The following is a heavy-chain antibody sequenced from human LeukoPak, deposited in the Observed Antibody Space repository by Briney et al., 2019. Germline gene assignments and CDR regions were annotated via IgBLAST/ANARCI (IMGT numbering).Heavy chain of an antibody. CDR3: ARESTAEYYYYGMDV. D-gene: IGHD1-1*01. J-gene: IGHJ6*02. V-gene: IGHV3-21*03. Sequence: PGGSLRLSCAASGFTFSSHGMDWVRQAPGKGLEWVSSISSSSSYIYYADSVKGRFTISRDNAKNSLYLQMNNLRAEDTAVYYCARESTAEYYYYGMDVWGQGTTVTVSS. CDR1: GFTFSSHG. CDR2: ISSSSSYI.